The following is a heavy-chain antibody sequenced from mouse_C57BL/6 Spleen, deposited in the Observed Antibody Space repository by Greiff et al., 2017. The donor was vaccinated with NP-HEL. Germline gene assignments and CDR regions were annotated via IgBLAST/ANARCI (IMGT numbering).Heavy chain of an antibody. J-gene: IGHJ4*01. D-gene: IGHD1-1*01. V-gene: IGHV1-81*01. CDR2: IYPRSGNT. CDR1: GYTFTSYG. CDR3: ACSNYGSSYDYAMDY. Sequence: VHLVESGAELARPGASVKLSCKASGYTFTSYGISWVKQRTGQGLEWIGEIYPRSGNTYYNEKFKGKATLTADKSSSTAYMELRSLTSEDSAVYFCACSNYGSSYDYAMDYWGQGTSVTVSS.